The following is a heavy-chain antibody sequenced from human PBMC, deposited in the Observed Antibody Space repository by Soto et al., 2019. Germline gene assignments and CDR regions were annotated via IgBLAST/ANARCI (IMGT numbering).Heavy chain of an antibody. V-gene: IGHV4-4*07. CDR2: IYTSGST. J-gene: IGHJ4*02. CDR1: GGSISSYY. Sequence: SETLSLTCTVSGGSISSYYWSWIRQPPGKGLEWIGHIYTSGSTNYNPSLKSRVTMSVDTSKNQFSLKLSSVTAADTAVYYCASERVRGVIIIIDYRGQGTLVTGPS. CDR3: ASERVRGVIIIIDY. D-gene: IGHD3-10*01.